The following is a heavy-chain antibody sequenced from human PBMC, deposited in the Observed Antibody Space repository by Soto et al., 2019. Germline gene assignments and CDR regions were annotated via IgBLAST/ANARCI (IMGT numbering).Heavy chain of an antibody. Sequence: PSETLSLTCAVYGGSFSGYYWSWIRQPPGKGLEWIGEINHSGSTNYNPSLKSRVTISVDTSKNQFSLKLSSVTAADTAVYYCASGPFSRGVGATNPSHWGQEXLVTVSS. CDR2: INHSGST. J-gene: IGHJ4*02. CDR1: GGSFSGYY. V-gene: IGHV4-34*01. D-gene: IGHD1-26*01. CDR3: ASGPFSRGVGATNPSH.